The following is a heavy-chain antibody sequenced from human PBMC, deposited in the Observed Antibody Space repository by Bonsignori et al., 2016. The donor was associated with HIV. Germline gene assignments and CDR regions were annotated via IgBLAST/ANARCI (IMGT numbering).Heavy chain of an antibody. CDR3: AKGARNNWFSLGDHLDY. Sequence: GESLKISCAASGFSFSNYAMHWVRQAPGKGLEWVAVIWYDGSDKYYADSVKGRFTVSRDNPRNTLYLQMNRLRADDTAVYYCAKGARNNWFSLGDHLDYWGQGTLVTVSS. CDR2: IWYDGSDK. D-gene: IGHD1-1*01. CDR1: GFSFSNYA. J-gene: IGHJ4*02. V-gene: IGHV3-33*06.